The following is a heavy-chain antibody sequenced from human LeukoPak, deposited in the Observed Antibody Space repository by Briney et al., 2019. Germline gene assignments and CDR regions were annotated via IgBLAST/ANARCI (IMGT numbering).Heavy chain of an antibody. Sequence: ASVKVSCKASGGTFSSYAMHWVRQAPGQRLEWMGWINVGNGNTKYSQKFQGRVTITRDTSASTAYMELSSLRFEDTAVYYCARAENWFDPWGQGTLVTVSS. CDR1: GGTFSSYA. CDR2: INVGNGNT. CDR3: ARAENWFDP. J-gene: IGHJ5*02. V-gene: IGHV1-3*01.